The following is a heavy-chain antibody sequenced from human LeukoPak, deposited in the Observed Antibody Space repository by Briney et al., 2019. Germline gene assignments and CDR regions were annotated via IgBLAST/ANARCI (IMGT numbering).Heavy chain of an antibody. CDR3: AKDLGPGCSSTSCYRVDTAMALDY. V-gene: IGHV3-23*01. D-gene: IGHD2-2*01. J-gene: IGHJ4*02. CDR2: ISGSGGST. Sequence: PGGSLRLSCAASGFTFSSYAMSWVRQAPGKRLEWVSAISGSGGSTYYADSVKGRFTISRDNSKNTLYLQMNSLRAEDTAVYYCAKDLGPGCSSTSCYRVDTAMALDYWGQGTLVTVSS. CDR1: GFTFSSYA.